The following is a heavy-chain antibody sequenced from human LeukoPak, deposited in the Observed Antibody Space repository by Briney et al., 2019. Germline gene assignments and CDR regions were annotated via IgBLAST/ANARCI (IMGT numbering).Heavy chain of an antibody. CDR3: AKDPTYCSGGSCYSSVFY. J-gene: IGHJ4*02. CDR2: IRYDGSNK. D-gene: IGHD2-15*01. CDR1: GFTLSSYG. V-gene: IGHV3-30*02. Sequence: PGGSLRLSCAASGFTLSSYGMHWVRQAPGKGLEWVAFIRYDGSNKYYADSVKGRFTISRENSQTTLYLQMNSLRAEDTAVYYCAKDPTYCSGGSCYSSVFYWGQGTLVTVSS.